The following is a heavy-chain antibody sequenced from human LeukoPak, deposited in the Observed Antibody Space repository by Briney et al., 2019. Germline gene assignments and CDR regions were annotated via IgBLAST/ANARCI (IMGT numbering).Heavy chain of an antibody. CDR3: AAKYGYCSGTTCYTFDS. CDR2: IDSSGSNT. J-gene: IGHJ4*02. V-gene: IGHV3-23*05. Sequence: GGSLRLSRAGSGFTFSNYAMSWVRQAPGKGLEWVSGIDSSGSNTDYAEPVKGRFTISRDNPKNTLYLQMNSLRAEDTAVYYCAAKYGYCSGTTCYTFDSWGQGTLVTVSS. CDR1: GFTFSNYA. D-gene: IGHD2-2*03.